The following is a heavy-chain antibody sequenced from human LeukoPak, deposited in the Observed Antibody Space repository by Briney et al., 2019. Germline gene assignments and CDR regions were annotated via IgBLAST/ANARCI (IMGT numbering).Heavy chain of an antibody. CDR1: GASISSGSFY. V-gene: IGHV4-61*02. CDR3: AREGSDY. D-gene: IGHD2-15*01. CDR2: VHTSGIT. Sequence: SSETLSLTCTVSGASISSGSFYWSWIRQPAGKGLEWIGRVHTSGITNYNPSLKSRVAISVDTSKNQFSLRLSSVIAADTAMYFCAREGSDYWGQGTLVTVSS. J-gene: IGHJ4*02.